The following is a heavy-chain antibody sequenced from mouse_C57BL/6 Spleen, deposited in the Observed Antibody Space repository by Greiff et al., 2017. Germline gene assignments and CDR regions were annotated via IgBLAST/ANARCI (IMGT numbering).Heavy chain of an antibody. CDR2: IYPGDGDT. D-gene: IGHD2-5*01. Sequence: VQLLQSGPELVKPGASVKISCKASGYAFSSSWMNWVKQRPGKGLEWIGRIYPGDGDTNYNGKFKDKAPLTADKSASTAYMQLSSLTSEDSAVYVCDYSNYEGFSYWGQGTLVTVSA. V-gene: IGHV1-82*01. J-gene: IGHJ3*01. CDR1: GYAFSSSW. CDR3: DYSNYEGFSY.